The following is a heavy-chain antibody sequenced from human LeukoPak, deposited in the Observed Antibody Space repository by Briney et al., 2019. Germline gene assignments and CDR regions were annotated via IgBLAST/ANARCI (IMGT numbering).Heavy chain of an antibody. D-gene: IGHD5-24*01. V-gene: IGHV3-33*01. Sequence: GGSLRLSCAASGFTFSSYGMHWVRQAPGKGLEWVAVIWYDGSNKYYADSVKGRFTISRDNSKNTLYLQMNSLRAEDTAVYYCARAMAMYYFDYWGQGTLVTVSS. J-gene: IGHJ4*02. CDR2: IWYDGSNK. CDR3: ARAMAMYYFDY. CDR1: GFTFSSYG.